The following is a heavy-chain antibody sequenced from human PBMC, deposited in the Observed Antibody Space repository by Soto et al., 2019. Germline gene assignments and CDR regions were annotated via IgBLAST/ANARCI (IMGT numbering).Heavy chain of an antibody. J-gene: IGHJ5*02. CDR1: GYTFTGYY. D-gene: IGHD3-10*01. Sequence: GASVKVSCKASGYTFTGYYMHWVRQAPGQGLEWMGWINPNSGGTNYAQKFQGRVTMTRDTSISTAYMELSRLRSDDTAVYYCARAIGLLWFGEFHWFDPWGQGTLVTVSS. V-gene: IGHV1-2*02. CDR2: INPNSGGT. CDR3: ARAIGLLWFGEFHWFDP.